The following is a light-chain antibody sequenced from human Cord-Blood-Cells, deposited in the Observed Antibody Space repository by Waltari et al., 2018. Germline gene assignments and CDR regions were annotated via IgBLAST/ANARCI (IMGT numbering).Light chain of an antibody. CDR2: DVS. CDR1: SSDVGGYNY. J-gene: IGLJ3*02. Sequence: QSALTQPASVSGSPGQSITISCTGTSSDVGGYNYVSWYQRHPGKAPKLMIYDVSNRPSGVSNRFSGSKSGNTAALTISRHPAEDEADYYGSSYTSSSTQVVGGGTKLTVL. CDR3: SSYTSSSTQV. V-gene: IGLV2-14*01.